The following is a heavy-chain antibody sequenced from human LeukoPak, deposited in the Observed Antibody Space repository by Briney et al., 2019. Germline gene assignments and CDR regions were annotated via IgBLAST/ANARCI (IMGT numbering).Heavy chain of an antibody. CDR3: ARVANYYDGGGYYFLDY. J-gene: IGHJ4*02. V-gene: IGHV4-59*01. Sequence: SETLSLTCTVSGGSISSYYWSWIRQPPAQGLEWIGYIYYTGDTSYSPSLKSRVTISVDTSKNQFSLKLSSVTAADTAVYYCARVANYYDGGGYYFLDYWGLGTLVSVSS. CDR1: GGSISSYY. CDR2: IYYTGDT. D-gene: IGHD3-22*01.